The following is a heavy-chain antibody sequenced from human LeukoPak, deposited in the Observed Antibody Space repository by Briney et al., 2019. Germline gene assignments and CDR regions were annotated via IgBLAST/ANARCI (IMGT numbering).Heavy chain of an antibody. CDR1: GGSISSYY. V-gene: IGHV4-4*07. CDR2: IYTSGST. CDR3: ARGRDHSSSWLNYYYYGMDV. Sequence: SETLSLTCTVSGGSISSYYWSWIRQPAGKGLEWIGRIYTSGSTNYNPSLKSRVTMSVDTSKNQFSLKLSSVTAADTAVYYCARGRDHSSSWLNYYYYGMDVWGQGTTVTVSS. D-gene: IGHD6-13*01. J-gene: IGHJ6*02.